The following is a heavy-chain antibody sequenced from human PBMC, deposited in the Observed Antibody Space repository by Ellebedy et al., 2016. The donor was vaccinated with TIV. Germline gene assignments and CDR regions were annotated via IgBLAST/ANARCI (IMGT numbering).Heavy chain of an antibody. J-gene: IGHJ4*02. CDR1: GFTFNSYA. CDR3: AKGGVVRGVISPPFDY. D-gene: IGHD3-10*01. Sequence: GESLKISCAASGFTFNSYAIHWVRQAPGKGLEWVAVVSYDGSNKYYAASVKGRFTISRDNSKNTLYLQMNSLRAEDTAVYYCAKGGVVRGVISPPFDYWGQGTLVTVSS. V-gene: IGHV3-30-3*01. CDR2: VSYDGSNK.